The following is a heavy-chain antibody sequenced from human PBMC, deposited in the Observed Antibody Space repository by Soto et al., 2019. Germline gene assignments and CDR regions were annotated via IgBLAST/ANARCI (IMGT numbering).Heavy chain of an antibody. CDR1: GFTFSSYG. D-gene: IGHD6-13*01. J-gene: IGHJ4*02. CDR2: IWYDGSSE. V-gene: IGHV3-33*01. CDR3: ARDYSSTWYGVDS. Sequence: VQLVESGGCVVQPGRSLRLSCAASGFTFSSYGMHWVRQAPGKGLEWVAVIWYDGSSEYYAESVKGRFTISRDNSKNTLDLQMDSLRVEDSALYYCARDYSSTWYGVDSWGRGTLVTVSS.